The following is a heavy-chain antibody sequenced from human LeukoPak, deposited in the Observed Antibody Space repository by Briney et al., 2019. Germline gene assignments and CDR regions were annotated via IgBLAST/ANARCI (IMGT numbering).Heavy chain of an antibody. J-gene: IGHJ6*02. D-gene: IGHD3-3*01. Sequence: SETLSLTCTVSGGSISSGGYYWTWIRQHPGKGLEWVGYIYHSGSTYYNPSLKSRVTISIDTSKNQLSLKLSSVTAADTAVYYCARDGAFTIFGAFGMDVWGQGTTVTVSS. V-gene: IGHV4-31*03. CDR2: IYHSGST. CDR3: ARDGAFTIFGAFGMDV. CDR1: GGSISSGGYY.